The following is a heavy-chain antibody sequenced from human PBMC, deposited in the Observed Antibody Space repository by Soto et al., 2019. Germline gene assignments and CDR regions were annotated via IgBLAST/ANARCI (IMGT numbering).Heavy chain of an antibody. V-gene: IGHV3-23*01. CDR3: ATWHEREHAYDV. CDR1: GLVSGSTFDNYA. Sequence: EVHLLESGGGLVQPGGSLRVSCVISGLVSGSTFDNYAMNWVRQAPGKGLEWVSALYDVDGSFYADSVKGRFTTSSDSSKTTVYLQMNDLRPDDTAVYYCATWHEREHAYDVWGQGTTVTVSS. CDR2: LYDVDGS. D-gene: IGHD1-1*01. J-gene: IGHJ3*01.